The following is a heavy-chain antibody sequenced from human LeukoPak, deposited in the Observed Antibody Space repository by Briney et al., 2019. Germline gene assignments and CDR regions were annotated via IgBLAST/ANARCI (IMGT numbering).Heavy chain of an antibody. V-gene: IGHV4-31*03. CDR1: GGSISRGGYY. Sequence: KPSQTLSLTCTVSGGSISRGGYYWRWIRQHPGKGLEWIGYIYYSGRTSYHPSLKSRVTISVDTSKNQFSLKLSSVTAADTAVYYCARDVGSSPTDNWFDPWGQGTLVTVSS. CDR2: IYYSGRT. J-gene: IGHJ5*02. CDR3: ARDVGSSPTDNWFDP. D-gene: IGHD6-6*01.